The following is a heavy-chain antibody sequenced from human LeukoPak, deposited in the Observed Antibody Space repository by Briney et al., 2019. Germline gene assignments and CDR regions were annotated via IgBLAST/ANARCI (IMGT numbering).Heavy chain of an antibody. J-gene: IGHJ4*02. V-gene: IGHV3-7*01. CDR3: AREDHSNYNY. CDR2: IKQDGGEE. CDR1: GFTFPNYW. D-gene: IGHD4-11*01. Sequence: GGSLRLSCVASGFTFPNYWMSWVRQAPGKGLEWVASIKQDGGEEFYVDSVKGRFSISRDNAKNSLYLQMNSLRAEDTAVYYCAREDHSNYNYWGQGTLVTVSS.